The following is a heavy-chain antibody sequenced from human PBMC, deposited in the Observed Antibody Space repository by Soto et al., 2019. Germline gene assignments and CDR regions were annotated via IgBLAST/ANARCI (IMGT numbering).Heavy chain of an antibody. Sequence: RGESLKISCKGSGYTFTTYWIGWVRQMPGKGLEWMGIIYPGDSDTTYSPSFQGQVTISADKSISTAYLQWNSLKASDSAMYYCGRLDSSYYFDYWGQGTLVTVS. CDR3: GRLDSSYYFDY. D-gene: IGHD3-22*01. V-gene: IGHV5-51*01. CDR2: IYPGDSDT. CDR1: GYTFTTYW. J-gene: IGHJ4*02.